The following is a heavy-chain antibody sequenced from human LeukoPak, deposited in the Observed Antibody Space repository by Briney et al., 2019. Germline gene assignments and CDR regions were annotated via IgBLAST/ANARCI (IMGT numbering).Heavy chain of an antibody. CDR3: ARSLRGYSFDD. CDR2: IYYSGST. CDR1: GGSLSIADYY. Sequence: SETLSLTCTVSGGSLSIADYYWSWIRQPPGKGLEGLEWLGYIYYSGSTYYNPSLTRRITISIDTSKKQFSLKLTSVTAADTAVYYCARSLRGYSFDDWGQGTMVTASS. J-gene: IGHJ3*01. V-gene: IGHV4-30-4*01. D-gene: IGHD3-16*02.